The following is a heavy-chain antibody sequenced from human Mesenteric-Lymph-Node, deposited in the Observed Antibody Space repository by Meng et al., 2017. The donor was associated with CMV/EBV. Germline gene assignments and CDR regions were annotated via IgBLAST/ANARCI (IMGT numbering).Heavy chain of an antibody. Sequence: VQFLQWGAGLLKPSETRSVTSGVYGGSFSGYYWNWIRQPPEKGLEWIGEINHSGSTTYNPSFTSRIIISVDTSTNQISLNMSSVTAADTAVYYCARGSSYDILTGYFDYWGQGALVTVSS. CDR1: GGSFSGYY. D-gene: IGHD3-9*01. CDR3: ARGSSYDILTGYFDY. V-gene: IGHV4-34*01. CDR2: INHSGST. J-gene: IGHJ4*02.